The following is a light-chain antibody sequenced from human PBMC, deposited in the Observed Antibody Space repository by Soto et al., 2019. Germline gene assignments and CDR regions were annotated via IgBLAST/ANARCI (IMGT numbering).Light chain of an antibody. J-gene: IGKJ1*01. CDR3: QQYGSSGT. Sequence: EIVMTQSPATLSVSPGETATLSCRASQSVAGNLAWYQQKPGQAPRLLIYDASNRATGIPARFSGSGSGTDFTLTISSLEPEDFAVYYCQQYGSSGTFGQGTKVDIK. V-gene: IGKV3D-15*01. CDR1: QSVAGN. CDR2: DAS.